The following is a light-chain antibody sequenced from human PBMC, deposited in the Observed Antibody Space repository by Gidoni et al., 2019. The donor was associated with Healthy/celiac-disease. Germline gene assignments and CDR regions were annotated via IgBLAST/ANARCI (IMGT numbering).Light chain of an antibody. CDR2: DAS. V-gene: IGKV3-11*01. J-gene: IGKJ2*01. CDR3: QQRSNWPPYT. Sequence: ESVLTQSPATLSLSPGERATLSFRASQSVSNYLAWYKQKPGQAPRLLIYDASNRATGIPARFSGSVSVTDFTLSLSSLEPEDFAVYYCQQRSNWPPYTFGQGTQLEIK. CDR1: QSVSNY.